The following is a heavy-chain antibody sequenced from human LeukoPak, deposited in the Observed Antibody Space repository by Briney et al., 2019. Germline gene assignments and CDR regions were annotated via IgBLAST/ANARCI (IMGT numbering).Heavy chain of an antibody. V-gene: IGHV3-23*01. Sequence: GGSLRLFCAASGFTFSTYAMSWVRQAPGKGLEWVSTIGGGGGGTYYADSVKGRFTISRDNSKNTLYLQMNSLRAEDTAVYYCAKDLVGATGYWGQGTLVTVSS. CDR3: AKDLVGATGY. J-gene: IGHJ4*02. CDR2: IGGGGGGT. D-gene: IGHD1-26*01. CDR1: GFTFSTYA.